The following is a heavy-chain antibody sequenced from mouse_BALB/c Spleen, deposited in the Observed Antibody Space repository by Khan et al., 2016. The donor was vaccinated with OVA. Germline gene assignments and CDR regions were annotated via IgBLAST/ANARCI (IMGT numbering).Heavy chain of an antibody. J-gene: IGHJ3*01. Sequence: VQLVESGPGLVAPSQSLSITCTVSGFSLTGYGVNWVLQPPGKGLVWLGMLLGDGSTDYNSPLKSSLSISKDNSYSQVFFKMYSLLTDDTTRYYCARDGFAYGGQGILVTVSA. CDR2: LLGDGST. CDR1: GFSLTGYG. CDR3: ARDGFAY. V-gene: IGHV2-6-7*01.